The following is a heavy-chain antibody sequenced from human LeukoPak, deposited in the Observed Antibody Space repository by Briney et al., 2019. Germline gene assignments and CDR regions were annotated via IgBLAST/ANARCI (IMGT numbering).Heavy chain of an antibody. J-gene: IGHJ4*02. CDR3: ATARGGYPFDY. CDR1: GYSISSGYY. V-gene: IGHV4-38-2*02. CDR2: IYHSGST. D-gene: IGHD3-22*01. Sequence: SETLSLTCTVSGYSISSGYYWGWIRQPPGKGLEWIGSIYHSGSTYYNPSLKSRVTISVDTSKNQFSLKPSSVTAADTAVYYCATARGGYPFDYWGQGTLVTVSS.